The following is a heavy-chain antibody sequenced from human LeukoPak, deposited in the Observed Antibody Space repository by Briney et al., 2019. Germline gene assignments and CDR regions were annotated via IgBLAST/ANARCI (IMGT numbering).Heavy chain of an antibody. CDR2: IYHSGST. J-gene: IGHJ4*02. Sequence: SETLSLTCAVSGGSISSGGYSWSWIRQPPGKGLEWIGYIYHSGSTYYNPSLKSRVTISVDRSKNQFSLKLSSVTAADTAVYYCARGGYDSSGYYHTYYFDYWGQRTLVTVSS. D-gene: IGHD3-22*01. CDR3: ARGGYDSSGYYHTYYFDY. V-gene: IGHV4-30-2*01. CDR1: GGSISSGGYS.